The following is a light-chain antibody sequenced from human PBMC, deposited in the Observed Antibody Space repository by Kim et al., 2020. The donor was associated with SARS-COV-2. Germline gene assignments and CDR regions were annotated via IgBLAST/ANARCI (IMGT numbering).Light chain of an antibody. CDR2: AAS. CDR1: QDISSY. J-gene: IGKJ5*01. V-gene: IGKV1-9*01. CDR3: QQVNSYPIT. Sequence: IQLTQSPSSLSASVGDRVTITCRASQDISSYIVWYQQKPGKAPKVLIYAASTLQGGVPSRFSGSGSGTDFSLTINSLQPEDFATYYCQQVNSYPITFGQGTRLEIK.